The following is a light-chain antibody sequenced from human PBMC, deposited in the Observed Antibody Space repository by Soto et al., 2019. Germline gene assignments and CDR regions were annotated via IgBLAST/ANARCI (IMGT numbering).Light chain of an antibody. V-gene: IGKV1-5*01. Sequence: DIQMTQSPSSLSASVGDSVTITCRASQSISTWLAWYQQKPGKAPKLLIYDASSLEGGVPSRFSGSGSGTEFTLTISGLQPDDFATYSCQQYNSYSWTFGQGTKVDIK. CDR2: DAS. CDR1: QSISTW. CDR3: QQYNSYSWT. J-gene: IGKJ1*01.